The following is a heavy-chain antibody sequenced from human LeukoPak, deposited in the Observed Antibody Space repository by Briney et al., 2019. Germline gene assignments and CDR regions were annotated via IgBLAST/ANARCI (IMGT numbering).Heavy chain of an antibody. Sequence: PGESLKISCKGSGYSFTSYWIGWVRQMPGKGLEWMGIIYPGDSDTRYSPSFQGQVTISADKSISTAYLQWSSLKASDTAMYYCARLESLGHDYGDSPTGMDVWGQGTTVTVSS. J-gene: IGHJ6*02. CDR3: ARLESLGHDYGDSPTGMDV. CDR2: IYPGDSDT. V-gene: IGHV5-51*01. D-gene: IGHD4-17*01. CDR1: GYSFTSYW.